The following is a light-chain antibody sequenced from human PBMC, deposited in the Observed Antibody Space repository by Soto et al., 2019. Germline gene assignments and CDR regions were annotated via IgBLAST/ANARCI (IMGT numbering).Light chain of an antibody. CDR1: QRVSSY. CDR2: DAS. Sequence: EIGMTQSPATLSVSQRERATLSCRASQRVSSYLAWYQQKPGQAPRLLIYDASYRATGIPARFSGSGSGTDFTLTLCSLEPEDFVLYYCQQRINLPLTFGGGTKVDIK. J-gene: IGKJ4*01. V-gene: IGKV3-11*01. CDR3: QQRINLPLT.